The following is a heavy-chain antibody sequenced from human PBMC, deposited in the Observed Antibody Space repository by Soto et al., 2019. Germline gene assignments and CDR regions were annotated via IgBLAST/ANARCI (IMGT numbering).Heavy chain of an antibody. CDR1: GFTFSAYY. Sequence: ASVKVSCKASGFTFSAYYIYWVRQAPGQGLEWIGWINPNSGGTNNAQKFQGRVTMTRDTSTSTVYMELSALISDDTAVYFCARSLLDEYSSSWRSAYYDMHAWGDGIPVTVS. CDR2: INPNSGGT. D-gene: IGHD2-2*01. J-gene: IGHJ6*02. CDR3: ARSLLDEYSSSWRSAYYDMHA. V-gene: IGHV1-2*02.